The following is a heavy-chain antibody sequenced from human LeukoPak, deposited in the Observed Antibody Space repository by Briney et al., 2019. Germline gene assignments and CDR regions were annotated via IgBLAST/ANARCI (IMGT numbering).Heavy chain of an antibody. J-gene: IGHJ6*02. Sequence: GGSLRLSCAASGFTFSSYAMSWVRQAPGRGLEWVANIKEDGSEKNYGGSVKGRFTISRDNAEKSLYLQMNSLRAEDTAVYYCVRNMDVWGQGITVTVSS. CDR3: VRNMDV. CDR2: IKEDGSEK. V-gene: IGHV3-7*01. CDR1: GFTFSSYA.